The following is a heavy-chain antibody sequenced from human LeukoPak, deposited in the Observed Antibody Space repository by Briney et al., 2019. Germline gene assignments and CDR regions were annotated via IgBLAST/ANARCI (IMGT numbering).Heavy chain of an antibody. V-gene: IGHV4-38-2*02. CDR1: GYSISSGYY. D-gene: IGHD5-18*01. J-gene: IGHJ5*02. CDR2: IYHSGST. CDR3: ARGRGYSYRNWFAP. Sequence: SETLSLTCTVSGYSISSGYYWGWIRQPPGKGLEWIGRIYHSGSTYYNPSLKSRVTISVDTSKNQFSLKLSSVTAADTAVYYCARGRGYSYRNWFAPWGQGTLVTVSS.